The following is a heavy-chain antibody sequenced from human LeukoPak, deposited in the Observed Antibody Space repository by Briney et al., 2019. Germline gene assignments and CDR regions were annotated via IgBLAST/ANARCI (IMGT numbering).Heavy chain of an antibody. CDR1: GFTFSYAW. V-gene: IGHV3-15*04. J-gene: IGHJ6*02. D-gene: IGHD1-7*01. CDR2: TVSEIDGGTT. CDR3: TTDEDWNYARKDV. Sequence: GGSLRLSCAASGFTFSYAWMSWVRQVPGKGLEWVGQTVSEIDGGTTDYATPVKGGFTISRDDSKSTLYLQMNSLKIEDTAVYYCTTDEDWNYARKDVWGQGATVIVSS.